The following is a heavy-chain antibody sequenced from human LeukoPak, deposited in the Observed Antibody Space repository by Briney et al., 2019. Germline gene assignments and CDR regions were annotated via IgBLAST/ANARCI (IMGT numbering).Heavy chain of an antibody. CDR1: GYSFANYW. CDR3: ARRGPHPLDWYFDL. J-gene: IGHJ2*01. CDR2: MFPGDSDP. Sequence: LGASLQISCKGSGYSFANYWNGWVRQLPGKGLEWMGIMFPGDSDPRYSPSFQGQVTISVDKSVSTAYLQWNSLKASDTAMYYCARRGPHPLDWYFDLWGRGTLVTVSS. D-gene: IGHD3-16*01. V-gene: IGHV5-51*01.